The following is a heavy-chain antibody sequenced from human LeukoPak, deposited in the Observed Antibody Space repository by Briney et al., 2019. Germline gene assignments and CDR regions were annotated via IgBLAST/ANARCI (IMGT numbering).Heavy chain of an antibody. Sequence: PSHTLSLTCGVLGVPINDYYWSWIRQSPGKGREWIGEISHTEGTRYNPSFESRVTMSVGTSENQLSLKLIFVTAADTAVYYCARIRCGHSGSVCYNHWGLGTLVTVSS. J-gene: IGHJ4*02. V-gene: IGHV4-34*01. D-gene: IGHD2-21*01. CDR2: ISHTEGT. CDR1: GVPINDYY. CDR3: ARIRCGHSGSVCYNH.